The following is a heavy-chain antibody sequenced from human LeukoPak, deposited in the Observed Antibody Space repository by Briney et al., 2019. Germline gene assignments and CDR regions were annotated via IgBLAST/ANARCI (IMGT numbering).Heavy chain of an antibody. CDR3: ASSTVRGVIFDY. Sequence: PSETLSLTCTVSGGSISSGDYYWSWIRQPPGKGLEWIGYIYYSGSTYYNPSLKSRVTISVDTSKNQFSLKLSSVTAADTAVYYCASSTVRGVIFDYWGQGTLVTVSS. V-gene: IGHV4-30-4*01. D-gene: IGHD3-10*01. CDR2: IYYSGST. J-gene: IGHJ4*02. CDR1: GGSISSGDYY.